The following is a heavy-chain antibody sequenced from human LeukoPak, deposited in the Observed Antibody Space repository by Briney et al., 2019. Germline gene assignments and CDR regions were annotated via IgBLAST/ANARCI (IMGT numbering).Heavy chain of an antibody. Sequence: GGSLRLSCAASGFTFSSYSMSWVRQAPGKGLEWVSSISSSSSYIYYADSVKGRFTISRDNAKNSLYLQMNSLRAEDTAVYYCARDSRRGIAAAGIGYWGQGTLVTVSS. V-gene: IGHV3-21*01. D-gene: IGHD6-13*01. J-gene: IGHJ4*02. CDR3: ARDSRRGIAAAGIGY. CDR2: ISSSSSYI. CDR1: GFTFSSYS.